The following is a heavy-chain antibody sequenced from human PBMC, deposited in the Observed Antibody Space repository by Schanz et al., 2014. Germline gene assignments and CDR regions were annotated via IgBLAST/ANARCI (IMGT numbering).Heavy chain of an antibody. D-gene: IGHD2-21*01. V-gene: IGHV1-69*09. CDR2: IIPSLGLA. J-gene: IGHJ4*02. CDR3: ARDRLECGAECYSVEVFEI. Sequence: QVQLVQSGAEVKKPGASVKVSCKASGYTFVSYSMHWVRQAPGQGLEWMGRIIPSLGLAKYEQKFQDKVTSTADTSTTTAYMELSGLRSEDTAVYYCARDRLECGAECYSVEVFEIWGQGTLVIVSS. CDR1: GYTFVSYS.